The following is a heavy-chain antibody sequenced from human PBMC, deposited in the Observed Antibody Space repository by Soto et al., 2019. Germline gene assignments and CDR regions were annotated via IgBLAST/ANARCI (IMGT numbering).Heavy chain of an antibody. CDR1: GGTFSSYA. V-gene: IGHV1-69*12. CDR2: IIPIFGTA. D-gene: IGHD2-15*01. Sequence: QVQLVQSGAEVKKPGCSVKVSCKASGGTFSSYAISWVRQAPGQGLEWMGGIIPIFGTANYAQQFQGRVTITADESTSTAYMELSSLRSEDTAVYYCARAHIVVVVAATPSWFDPWGQGTLVTVSS. CDR3: ARAHIVVVVAATPSWFDP. J-gene: IGHJ5*02.